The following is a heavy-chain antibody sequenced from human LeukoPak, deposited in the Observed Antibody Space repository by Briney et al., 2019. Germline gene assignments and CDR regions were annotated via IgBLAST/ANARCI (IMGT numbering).Heavy chain of an antibody. D-gene: IGHD6-19*01. CDR2: ISSSSSYI. J-gene: IGHJ5*02. V-gene: IGHV3-21*01. CDR1: GFTFSSYA. Sequence: GGSLRLSCAASGFTFSSYAMSWVRQAPGKGLEWVSSISSSSSYIYYADSVKGRFTISRDNAKNSLYLQMNSLRAEDTAVYYCARARGQWPANWFDPWGQGTLVTVSS. CDR3: ARARGQWPANWFDP.